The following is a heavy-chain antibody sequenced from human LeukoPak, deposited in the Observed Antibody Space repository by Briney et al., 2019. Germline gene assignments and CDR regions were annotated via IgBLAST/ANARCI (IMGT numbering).Heavy chain of an antibody. J-gene: IGHJ4*02. V-gene: IGHV1-18*03. CDR2: ISAYNGNA. Sequence: ASVKVSCKASGYTFTNYGITWVRQVPGQGLEWLGWISAYNGNANYAQKFQDRVTLTSDRSTSTAYMELRSLRSDDMAIYYFARTPKRFGELYQPGDSWGQGTPLTVSS. CDR1: GYTFTNYG. CDR3: ARTPKRFGELYQPGDS. D-gene: IGHD3-10*01.